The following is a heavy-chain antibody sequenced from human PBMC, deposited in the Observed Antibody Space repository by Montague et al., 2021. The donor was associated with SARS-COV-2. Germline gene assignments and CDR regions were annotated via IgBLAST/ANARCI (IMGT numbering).Heavy chain of an antibody. V-gene: IGHV4-39*01. CDR1: GGSISSRNSY. Sequence: SETLSLTCTVSGGSISSRNSYWGWVRQPPGKGLEWIGTISYSGKTYYNPSLKSRVTLSVDTSKNHFSLKLASVTATDTALYYCARHADWMVWTGELTELEYWGQGTLVTVPS. CDR3: ARHADWMVWTGELTELEY. CDR2: ISYSGKT. J-gene: IGHJ4*02. D-gene: IGHD3-16*01.